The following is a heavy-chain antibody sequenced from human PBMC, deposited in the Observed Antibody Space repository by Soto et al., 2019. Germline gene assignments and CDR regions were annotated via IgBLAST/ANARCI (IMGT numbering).Heavy chain of an antibody. V-gene: IGHV1-3*01. CDR3: ARGIATGQLDP. CDR2: INPVNGNT. J-gene: IGHJ5*02. CDR1: GYTFTTYT. D-gene: IGHD6-13*01. Sequence: QVQLVQSGAEVKKPGASVMLSCKASGYTFTTYTMNWVRQAPGQRLEWMGWINPVNGNTKSSQKFQDRVIITRDPSASTAYMELRSLMCEDTAVYYCARGIATGQLDPWGQGTLLIVPS.